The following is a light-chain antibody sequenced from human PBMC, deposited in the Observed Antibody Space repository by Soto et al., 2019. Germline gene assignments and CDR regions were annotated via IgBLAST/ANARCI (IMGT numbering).Light chain of an antibody. CDR3: QQYYSTPIT. CDR2: WAS. V-gene: IGKV4-1*01. Sequence: DIVMTQSPDSLAVSLGERATINCKSSQSVLYSSNNKNYLAWYQQKPGQPLKLLIYWASTRESGVPDRFSGSGSGTDFTLTISSLQAEAVAVYYCQQYYSTPITFCPGTKVDIK. J-gene: IGKJ3*01. CDR1: QSVLYSSNNKNY.